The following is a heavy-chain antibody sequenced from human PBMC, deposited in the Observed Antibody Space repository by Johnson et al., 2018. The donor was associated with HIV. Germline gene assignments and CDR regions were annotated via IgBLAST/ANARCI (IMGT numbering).Heavy chain of an antibody. J-gene: IGHJ3*02. Sequence: VQLVESGGGVVQPGGSLRLSCAASGFTFSSYGMHWVRQAPCKGLEWVAFRRYDGSNKYYADSVKGRFTISRDNSKNTLYLQMNSLRVEDTAVYYCAKDFVAFWGRPADAFDIWGQGTMVTVSS. V-gene: IGHV3-30*02. CDR2: RRYDGSNK. D-gene: IGHD3-16*01. CDR3: AKDFVAFWGRPADAFDI. CDR1: GFTFSSYG.